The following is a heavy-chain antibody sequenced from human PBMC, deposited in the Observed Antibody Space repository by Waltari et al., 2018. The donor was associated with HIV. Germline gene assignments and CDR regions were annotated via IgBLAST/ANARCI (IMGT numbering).Heavy chain of an antibody. Sequence: QVHLVESGGGVVQPGRSLRLSCVASGFTFSSFAMHWVRPTPGKGVEWVAGIWYDGSNENYADSVKGRFTISRDNSMDTLYLEMMSLRADDTAKYYCAKVGSSGPLDHWGQGTLVTVSP. CDR3: AKVGSSGPLDH. D-gene: IGHD6-19*01. V-gene: IGHV3-33*08. CDR2: IWYDGSNE. J-gene: IGHJ4*02. CDR1: GFTFSSFA.